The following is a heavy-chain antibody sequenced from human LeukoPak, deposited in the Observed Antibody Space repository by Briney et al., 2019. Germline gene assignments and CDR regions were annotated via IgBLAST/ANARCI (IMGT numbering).Heavy chain of an antibody. D-gene: IGHD6-13*01. V-gene: IGHV3-43D*03. CDR1: GFTFDDYA. CDR2: ISWDGGST. J-gene: IGHJ6*03. CDR3: AKAAGTRFGPPLGYYYYMDV. Sequence: GGSLRLSCAASGFTFDDYAMHWVRQAPGKGLEWVSLISWDGGSTYCADSVKGRFTISRDNSKNSLYLQMNSLRAEDTALYYCAKAAGTRFGPPLGYYYYMDVWGKGTTVTVSS.